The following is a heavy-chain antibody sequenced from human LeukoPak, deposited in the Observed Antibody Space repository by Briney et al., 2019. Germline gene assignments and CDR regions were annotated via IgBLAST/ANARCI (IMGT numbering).Heavy chain of an antibody. CDR1: GGSFSGYY. CDR3: ARGRYSSSWYGAFDI. D-gene: IGHD6-13*01. Sequence: SETPSLTCAVYGGSFSGYYWSWIRQPPGMGLEWIGEIYHSGSTNYNPSLKSRVTLSVDTSKSQSSLKLNSVTAADTAVYYCARGRYSSSWYGAFDIWGQGTLVTVSS. CDR2: IYHSGST. V-gene: IGHV4-34*01. J-gene: IGHJ3*02.